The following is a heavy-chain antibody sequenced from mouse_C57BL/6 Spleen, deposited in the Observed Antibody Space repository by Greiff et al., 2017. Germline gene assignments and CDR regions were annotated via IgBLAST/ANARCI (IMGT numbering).Heavy chain of an antibody. J-gene: IGHJ1*03. D-gene: IGHD1-1*01. V-gene: IGHV1-82*01. CDR3: ATHYGTPYVCFYV. Sequence: VQLQQSGPELVKPGASVKISCKASGYAFSSSWMNWVKQRPGKGLEWIGRIYPGDGDTNYNGKFKGKATLTADKSSRTADMQLSSLTSEYSAVYFCATHYGTPYVCFYVWGTGPTVTVSS. CDR2: IYPGDGDT. CDR1: GYAFSSSW.